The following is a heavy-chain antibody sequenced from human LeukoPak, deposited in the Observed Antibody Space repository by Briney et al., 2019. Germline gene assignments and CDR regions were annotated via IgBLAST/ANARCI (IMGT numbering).Heavy chain of an antibody. CDR3: ARVPKNYYDSSGSY. Sequence: PGGSLRLSCAASGFTFSTYNINWVRQAPGKGLEWVSYINSSGSSIYFAYAVKGRFTITRYKSKNTLYLQMNSLRAEDTAVYYCARVPKNYYDSSGSYWGQGTLVTVSS. D-gene: IGHD3-22*01. CDR1: GFTFSTYN. J-gene: IGHJ4*02. V-gene: IGHV3-48*01. CDR2: INSSGSSI.